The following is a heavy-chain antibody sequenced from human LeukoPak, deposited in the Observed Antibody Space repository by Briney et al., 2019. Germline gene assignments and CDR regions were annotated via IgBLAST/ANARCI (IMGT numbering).Heavy chain of an antibody. CDR2: ISDGSRDT. D-gene: IGHD5-12*01. J-gene: IGHJ4*02. Sequence: GGSLRLSCATSGFTFSSFTMNWVRQAPGKGLEWVSTISDGSRDTHYAGSVKGRFTISRDDSQNIVYLQMVSLRAEDTTLYYCTTRLRNHFDYWGQGTQVTVSS. CDR3: TTRLRNHFDY. CDR1: GFTFSSFT. V-gene: IGHV3-23*01.